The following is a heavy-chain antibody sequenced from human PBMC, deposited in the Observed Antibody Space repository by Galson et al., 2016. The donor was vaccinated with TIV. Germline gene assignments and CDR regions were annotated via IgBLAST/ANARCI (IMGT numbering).Heavy chain of an antibody. Sequence: SVKASCKASGGTFSSYAISWVRQAPGQGLERMGGIIGMSGTTNYAQKFQGRVTITAAEITSTAYMELSSLRSDDTAVYFCARGETYYDSKYFHHWGQGTLVTVSS. CDR2: IIGMSGTT. CDR3: ARGETYYDSKYFHH. J-gene: IGHJ1*01. CDR1: GGTFSSYA. D-gene: IGHD3-22*01. V-gene: IGHV1-69*13.